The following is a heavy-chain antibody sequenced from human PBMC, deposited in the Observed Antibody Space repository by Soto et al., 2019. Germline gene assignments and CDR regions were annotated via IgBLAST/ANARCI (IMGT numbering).Heavy chain of an antibody. J-gene: IGHJ4*02. Sequence: SETLSLTCTVSGGSINFGGYYWTWIRQHPGKGLEWIGYIYSSGTTYYNPSLESRITMSVDASKNQFSLKLTSATAADTAIYYCASIAYSASGFDYWGQGTLVTVSS. CDR3: ASIAYSASGFDY. V-gene: IGHV4-31*03. CDR1: GGSINFGGYY. D-gene: IGHD1-26*01. CDR2: IYSSGTT.